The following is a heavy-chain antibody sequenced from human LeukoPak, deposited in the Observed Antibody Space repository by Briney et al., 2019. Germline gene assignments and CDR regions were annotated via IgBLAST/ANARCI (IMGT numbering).Heavy chain of an antibody. Sequence: ASVKVSCKASGYTFTGYYMHWVRQAPGQGLEWMGWINPNSGGTNYAQKFQGRVTMTRDTSISIAYMELSRLRSDDTAVYYCARGEQQLVTDDNWFDPWGQGTLVTVSS. V-gene: IGHV1-2*02. CDR2: INPNSGGT. D-gene: IGHD6-13*01. CDR1: GYTFTGYY. J-gene: IGHJ5*02. CDR3: ARGEQQLVTDDNWFDP.